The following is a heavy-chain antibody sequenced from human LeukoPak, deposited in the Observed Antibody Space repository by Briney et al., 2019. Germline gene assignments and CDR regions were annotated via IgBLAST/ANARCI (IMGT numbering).Heavy chain of an antibody. CDR2: ISDSGGST. CDR1: GFTFSSYA. Sequence: GGSLRLSCAASGFTFSSYAMSWVRQAPGKGLEWVSTISDSGGSTHYADSVKGRFTISRDNSKNTLYLQMNSLRAEDTAVYYCAKTDCSSAGCPTSYWGQGTLVTVSS. V-gene: IGHV3-23*01. D-gene: IGHD2-2*01. CDR3: AKTDCSSAGCPTSY. J-gene: IGHJ4*02.